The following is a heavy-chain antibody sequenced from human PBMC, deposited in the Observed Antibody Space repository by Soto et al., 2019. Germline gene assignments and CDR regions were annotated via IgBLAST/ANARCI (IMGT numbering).Heavy chain of an antibody. CDR1: GYSFTSYW. CDR2: IYPGDSDT. D-gene: IGHD3-3*01. Sequence: PGASLKISCQGSGYSFTSYWIGWVRQMPGKGLEWMGIIYPGDSDTRYSPSLQGQVTISADKSISTAYLQWSSLKASDTAMYYCARLRSGYLDAFDIWGQGTMVTVSS. CDR3: ARLRSGYLDAFDI. V-gene: IGHV5-51*01. J-gene: IGHJ3*02.